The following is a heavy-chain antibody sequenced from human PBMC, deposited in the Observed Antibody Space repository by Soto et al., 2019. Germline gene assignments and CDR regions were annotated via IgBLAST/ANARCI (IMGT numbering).Heavy chain of an antibody. CDR2: MNPNSGNT. CDR3: ARGKDYYDSSGYFYWFDP. Sequence: ASVKVSCKASGYTFTSYDINWVRQATGQGLEWMGWMNPNSGNTGYAQKFQGRVTMTRNTSISTAYMELSSLRSEDTALYYCARGKDYYDSSGYFYWFDPWGQGHLVTVSS. V-gene: IGHV1-8*01. CDR1: GYTFTSYD. D-gene: IGHD3-22*01. J-gene: IGHJ5*02.